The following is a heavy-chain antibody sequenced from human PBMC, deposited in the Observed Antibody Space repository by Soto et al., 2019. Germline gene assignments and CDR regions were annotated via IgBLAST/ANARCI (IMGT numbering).Heavy chain of an antibody. CDR2: IIPIFGTA. Sequence: VKVSCKASGGTFSSYAISWVRQAPGQGLEWMGGIIPIFGTANYAQKFQGRVTITADESTSTAYMELSSLRSEDTAVYYCARGGYSYGKHFDYWGQGTLVTVSS. J-gene: IGHJ4*02. CDR1: GGTFSSYA. CDR3: ARGGYSYGKHFDY. D-gene: IGHD5-18*01. V-gene: IGHV1-69*01.